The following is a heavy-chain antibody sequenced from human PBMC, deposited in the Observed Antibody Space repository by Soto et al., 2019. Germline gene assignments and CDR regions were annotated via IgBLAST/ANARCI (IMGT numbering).Heavy chain of an antibody. CDR1: GGTFSIYA. D-gene: IGHD2-15*01. CDR3: AKGGGWQRWLQYY. J-gene: IGHJ4*02. CDR2: IIPIFGTA. Sequence: ASVKVSCRASGGTFSIYAISWVRQAPGQGLEWMGGIIPIFGTANYAQKFQGRVTITADESTSTAYMELSSLTFEDTAVYYCAKGGGWQRWLQYYWGQGTLVTVSS. V-gene: IGHV1-69*13.